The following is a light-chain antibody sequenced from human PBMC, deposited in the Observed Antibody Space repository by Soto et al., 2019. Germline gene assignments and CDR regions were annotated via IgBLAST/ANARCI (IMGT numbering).Light chain of an antibody. Sequence: DIQMTQSPSSLSASVGDRVTSTCRASQDISNYLAWFQQKPGQAPKSLIFAASTLQSGVPSRFSGSGSGTDFTLTISSLQPEDFATYYCQQYNGYPITFGQGTRLDIK. J-gene: IGKJ5*01. CDR1: QDISNY. V-gene: IGKV1-16*01. CDR3: QQYNGYPIT. CDR2: AAS.